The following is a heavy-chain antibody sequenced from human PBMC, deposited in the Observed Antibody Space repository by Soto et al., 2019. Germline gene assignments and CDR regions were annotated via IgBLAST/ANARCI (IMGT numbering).Heavy chain of an antibody. V-gene: IGHV4-59*08. D-gene: IGHD3-16*01. J-gene: IGHJ5*02. Sequence: SETLSLTCTVSGGSISGCYWSWIRQPPGKGLEWIGYIYYSGSTNYNPSLKSRATISVDTSKNQFSLKLSSVTAADTAVYYCARHSFGYPGWGWFDAWGQGTLVTVSS. CDR3: ARHSFGYPGWGWFDA. CDR2: IYYSGST. CDR1: GGSISGCY.